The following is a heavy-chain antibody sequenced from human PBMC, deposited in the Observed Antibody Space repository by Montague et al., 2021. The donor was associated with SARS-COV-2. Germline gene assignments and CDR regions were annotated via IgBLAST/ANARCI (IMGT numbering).Heavy chain of an antibody. CDR3: ARGADYDFWSGFLRYKWFGP. V-gene: IGHV4-34*01. CDR1: TDSFSGYY. J-gene: IGHJ5*02. D-gene: IGHD3-3*01. Sequence: SETLSLTCTVYTDSFSGYYWSWIRQSPGKGLEWIGEITHSGSTDHNPSLQSRVTISVDKSKKQVSLKLRSLTAADTAVYYCARGADYDFWSGFLRYKWFGPWGQRTPVIVSS. CDR2: ITHSGST.